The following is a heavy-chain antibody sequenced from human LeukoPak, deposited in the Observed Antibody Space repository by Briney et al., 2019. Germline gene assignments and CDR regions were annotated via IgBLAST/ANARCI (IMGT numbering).Heavy chain of an antibody. J-gene: IGHJ3*02. CDR1: GGSISSYY. Sequence: SETLSLTCTVSGGSISSYYWSWIRQPPGKGLEWIGYTYYSGSTNYNPSLKSRVSISVDTSKNQFSLKLNSVTAADTAFYYCARIPLTGANAFDIWGQGTLVTVSS. CDR3: ARIPLTGANAFDI. V-gene: IGHV4-59*01. D-gene: IGHD7-27*01. CDR2: TYYSGST.